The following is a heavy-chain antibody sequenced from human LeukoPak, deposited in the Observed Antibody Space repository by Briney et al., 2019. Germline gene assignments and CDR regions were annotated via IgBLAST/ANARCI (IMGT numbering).Heavy chain of an antibody. V-gene: IGHV1-69*04. CDR2: IIPILGIA. CDR1: GGTFSSYA. Sequence: SVKVSCKASGGTFSSYAISWVRQAPGQGLEWMGRIIPILGIANYAQKFQGRVTITADKSTSTAYMELSSLRSEDTAVYYCARSPSHIVVVTARYYYGMDVWGQGTTVTVSS. CDR3: ARSPSHIVVVTARYYYGMDV. J-gene: IGHJ6*02. D-gene: IGHD2-21*02.